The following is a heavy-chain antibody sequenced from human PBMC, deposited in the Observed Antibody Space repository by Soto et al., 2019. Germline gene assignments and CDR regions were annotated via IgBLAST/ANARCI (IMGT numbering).Heavy chain of an antibody. CDR2: IYYSGST. CDR1: GGSISSGDYY. Sequence: SETLSLTCTVSGGSISSGDYYWSWIRQPPGKGLEWIGYIYYSGSTYYNPSLKSRVTISVDTSKNQFSLKLSSVTAADTAVYYCARGTTLLWFGEFFDYWGQGTLVTVSS. J-gene: IGHJ4*02. D-gene: IGHD3-10*01. V-gene: IGHV4-30-4*01. CDR3: ARGTTLLWFGEFFDY.